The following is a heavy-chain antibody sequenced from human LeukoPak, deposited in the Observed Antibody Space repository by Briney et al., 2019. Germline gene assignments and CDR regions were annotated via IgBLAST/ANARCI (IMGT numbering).Heavy chain of an antibody. J-gene: IGHJ6*02. CDR3: ARNNGMDV. Sequence: GGSLRLSCAASGFALNSHWMTWVRQVPGRGPGWVANVNRDGSETYYLDSVKGRFTISKDNAKNSLYLQMNSLRAEDTALYHCARNNGMDVWGQGTTVIVSS. V-gene: IGHV3-7*03. CDR2: VNRDGSET. CDR1: GFALNSHW.